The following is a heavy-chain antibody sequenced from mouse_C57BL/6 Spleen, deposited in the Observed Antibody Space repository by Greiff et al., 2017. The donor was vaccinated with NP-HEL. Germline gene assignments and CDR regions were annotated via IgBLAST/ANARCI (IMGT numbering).Heavy chain of an antibody. Sequence: EAGGGLVQPKGSLKLSCAASGFSFNTYAMNWVRQAPGKGLEWVARIRSKSNNYATYYADSVKDRLTISRDDSESLLYLHMHIMIPEVTAMYYFLRQGYCSSSFAYWGKGTLVTVSA. CDR3: LRQGYCSSSFAY. CDR2: IRSKSNNYAT. J-gene: IGHJ3*01. V-gene: IGHV10-1*01. CDR1: GFSFNTYA. D-gene: IGHD1-1*01.